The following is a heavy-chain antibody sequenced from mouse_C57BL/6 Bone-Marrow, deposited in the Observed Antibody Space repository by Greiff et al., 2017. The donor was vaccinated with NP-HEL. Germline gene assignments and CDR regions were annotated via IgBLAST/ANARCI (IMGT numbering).Heavy chain of an antibody. V-gene: IGHV3-6*01. CDR1: GYSITSGYY. D-gene: IGHD1-1*01. CDR2: ISYDGSN. J-gene: IGHJ3*01. CDR3: ASLITTVVEGFAY. Sequence: VQLKESGPGLVKPSQSLSLTCSVTGYSITSGYYWNWIRQFPGNKLEWMGYISYDGSNNYNPSLKNRISITRDTSKNQFFLKLNSVTTEDTATYYCASLITTVVEGFAYWGQGTLVTVSA.